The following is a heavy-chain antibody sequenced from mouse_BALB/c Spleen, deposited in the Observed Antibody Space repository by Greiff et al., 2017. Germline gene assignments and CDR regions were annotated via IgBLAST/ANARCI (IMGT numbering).Heavy chain of an antibody. V-gene: IGHV5-9-4*01. J-gene: IGHJ4*01. CDR2: ISSGGSYT. CDR1: GFTFSSYA. Sequence: EVQRVESGGGLVKPGGSLKLSCAASGFTFSSYAMSWVRQSPEKRLEWVAEISSGGSYTYYPDTVTGRFTISRDNAKNTLYLEMSSLRSEDTAMYYCAREDEAMDYWGQGTSVTVSS. CDR3: AREDEAMDY.